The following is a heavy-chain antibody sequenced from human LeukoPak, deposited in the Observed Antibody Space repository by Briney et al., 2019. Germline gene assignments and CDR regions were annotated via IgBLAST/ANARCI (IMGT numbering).Heavy chain of an antibody. V-gene: IGHV4-38-2*01. Sequence: SETLSLTCAVSGYSISSGYYWGWIRQPPGKGLEWIGSTYHSGSTCYNPSLKGRVTISVDTSKNQFSLKLSSVTAADTAVYYCARGVRSSGWYEKFDYWGQGTLVTVSS. J-gene: IGHJ4*02. D-gene: IGHD6-19*01. CDR3: ARGVRSSGWYEKFDY. CDR2: TYHSGST. CDR1: GYSISSGYY.